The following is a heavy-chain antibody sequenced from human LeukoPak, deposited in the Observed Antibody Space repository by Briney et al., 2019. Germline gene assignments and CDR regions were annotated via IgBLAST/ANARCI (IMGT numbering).Heavy chain of an antibody. D-gene: IGHD2-15*01. CDR1: GYTFTGYY. J-gene: IGHJ5*02. CDR3: ATLRGWYNWFDP. Sequence: GASVTVSCKSSGYTFTGYYMHWVRQAPRQGLEWMGWINPNSGGTNYAQKFQGRVTMTRDTSISTAYMELSRLRSDDTAVYYCATLRGWYNWFDPWGQGTLVTVSS. CDR2: INPNSGGT. V-gene: IGHV1-2*02.